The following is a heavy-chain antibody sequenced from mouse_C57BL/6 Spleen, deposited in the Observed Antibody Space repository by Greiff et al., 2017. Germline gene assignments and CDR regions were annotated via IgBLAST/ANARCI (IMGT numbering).Heavy chain of an antibody. CDR3: ARSVYDYDDYAMDY. D-gene: IGHD2-4*01. J-gene: IGHJ4*01. CDR1: GYTFTSYW. Sequence: VKLQQPGAELVKPGASVKMSCKASGYTFTSYWITWVKQRPGQGLEWIGDIYPGSGSTNYNEKFKSKATLTVDTSSSTAYMQLSSLTSEDSAVYYCARSVYDYDDYAMDYWGQGTSVTVSS. CDR2: IYPGSGST. V-gene: IGHV1-55*01.